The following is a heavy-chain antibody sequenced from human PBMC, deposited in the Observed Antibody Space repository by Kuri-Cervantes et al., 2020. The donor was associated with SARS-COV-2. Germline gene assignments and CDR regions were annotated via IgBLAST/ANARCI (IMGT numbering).Heavy chain of an antibody. CDR3: ARGGVVTADWYFDL. CDR1: GFTFSIYT. CDR2: TNSDGIST. J-gene: IGHJ2*01. Sequence: GESLKISCAASGFTFSIYTIHWVRQAPGKGLVWVSRTNSDGISTSYADSVKGRFTISRDNAKNTLYLQLNSLGAEDTAVYYCARGGVVTADWYFDLWGRGTLVTVSS. D-gene: IGHD2-21*02. V-gene: IGHV3-74*01.